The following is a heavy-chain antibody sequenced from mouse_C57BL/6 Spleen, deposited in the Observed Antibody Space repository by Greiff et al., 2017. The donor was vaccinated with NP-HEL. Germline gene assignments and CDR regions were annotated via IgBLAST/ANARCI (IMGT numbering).Heavy chain of an antibody. CDR3: ARERLRYAMDY. J-gene: IGHJ4*01. D-gene: IGHD2-4*01. Sequence: DVKLVESEGGLVQPGSSMKLSCTASGFTFSDYYMAWVRQVPEKGLEWVANINYDGSSTYYLDSLKSRFIISRDNAKNILYLQMSSLKSEDTATYYCARERLRYAMDYWGQGTSVTVSS. CDR1: GFTFSDYY. V-gene: IGHV5-16*01. CDR2: INYDGSST.